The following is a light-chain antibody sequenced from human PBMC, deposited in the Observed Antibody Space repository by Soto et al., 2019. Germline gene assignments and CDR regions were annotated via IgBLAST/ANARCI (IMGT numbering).Light chain of an antibody. Sequence: DIVMTQSQDSLAVSLGERATINCKSSQSVLYSSNNKNYLAWYQQKPGQPPKLLIYWASTRESGVPDRFSGSGSGTDFTLTISSLQAEDVAVYSCQQYYSSMYTFGQGTKLEIK. CDR3: QQYYSSMYT. CDR1: QSVLYSSNNKNY. CDR2: WAS. J-gene: IGKJ2*01. V-gene: IGKV4-1*01.